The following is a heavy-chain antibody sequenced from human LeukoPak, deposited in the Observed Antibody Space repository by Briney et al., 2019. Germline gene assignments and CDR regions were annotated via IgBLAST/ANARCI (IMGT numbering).Heavy chain of an antibody. CDR1: PGSVSSGSYY. V-gene: IGHV4-61*01. CDR2: IYHSGST. J-gene: IGHJ5*01. CDR3: AREVRSTPSDWFDS. Sequence: PETLSLTCTVSPGSVSSGSYYWSWIRQPPGKGLEWIGCIYHSGSTKYNPSLKSRVIISIDTSTDQFSLKLNSVTAADTAVYYCAREVRSTPSDWFDSWGQGTLVTVSS. D-gene: IGHD2-2*01.